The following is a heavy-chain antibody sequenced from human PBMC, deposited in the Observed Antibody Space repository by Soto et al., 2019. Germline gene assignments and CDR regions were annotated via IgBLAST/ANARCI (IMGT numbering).Heavy chain of an antibody. J-gene: IGHJ5*02. CDR1: GFTFSSYA. Sequence: PGGSLRLSCAASGFTFSSYAMTWVRQAPGKGLEWVSAVTSSGDATYYADSVKGRFTISRDNSKNTLYLQMNSLRAEDTAVYYCAKEQVPAGLGWFDPWGQGTLVTVSS. CDR2: VTSSGDAT. V-gene: IGHV3-23*01. D-gene: IGHD2-2*01. CDR3: AKEQVPAGLGWFDP.